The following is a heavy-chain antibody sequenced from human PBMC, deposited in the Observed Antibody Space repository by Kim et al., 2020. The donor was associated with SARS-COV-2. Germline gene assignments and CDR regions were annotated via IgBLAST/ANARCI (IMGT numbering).Heavy chain of an antibody. D-gene: IGHD2-21*02. CDR3: ARGPVGSLEAYCGGDCYSGYVQH. CDR2: IIPIFGTA. Sequence: SVKVSCKASGGTFSSYAISWVRQAPGQGLEWMGGIIPIFGTANYAQKFQGRVTITADESTSTAYMELSSLRSEDTAVYYCARGPVGSLEAYCGGDCYSGYVQHWGQGTLVTVSS. CDR1: GGTFSSYA. V-gene: IGHV1-69*13. J-gene: IGHJ1*01.